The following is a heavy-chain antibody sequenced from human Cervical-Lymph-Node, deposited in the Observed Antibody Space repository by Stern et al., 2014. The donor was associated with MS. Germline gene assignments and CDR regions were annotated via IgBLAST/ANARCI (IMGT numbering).Heavy chain of an antibody. V-gene: IGHV3-30*18. CDR3: VEDERDQLQFTMRNEFDS. D-gene: IGHD5-24*01. J-gene: IGHJ4*02. CDR1: GFLFNTDA. CDR2: ISYDGSHK. Sequence: QVQLVQSGGGVVQPGRSLRVSCVGSGFLFNTDAMHWVRQAPGKGLEWVAVISYDGSHKSYADSVKGRFTISRDNSKDTLYLQMNSLRAEDTAVYYCVEDERDQLQFTMRNEFDSWGQGTLVTVSS.